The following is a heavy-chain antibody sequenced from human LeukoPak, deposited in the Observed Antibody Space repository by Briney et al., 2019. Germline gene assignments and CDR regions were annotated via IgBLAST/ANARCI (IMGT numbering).Heavy chain of an antibody. D-gene: IGHD6-19*01. V-gene: IGHV3-15*01. CDR3: TPSIAVAGSLDY. Sequence: GGSLRLSCAASGFTFSNVWMSWVRQAPGKGLEWVGRIKSKTNGETNDYAAHVKGRITISEDYSKNTLNLQMNSLEAEAAAEYYCTPSIAVAGSLDYWGQGTLVTVSS. J-gene: IGHJ4*02. CDR1: GFTFSNVW. CDR2: IKSKTNGETN.